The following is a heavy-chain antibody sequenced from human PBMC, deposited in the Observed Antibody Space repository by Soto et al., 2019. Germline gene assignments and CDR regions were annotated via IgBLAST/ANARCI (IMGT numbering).Heavy chain of an antibody. Sequence: QVQLVESGGGVVQPGRSLRLSCAASGFTFSSYGMHWVRQAPGKGLEWVAVISYDGSNKYYADSVKGRFTISRDNSKNTLYLQMNSLRAEDTAVYYCAKGKSSGYYIDYWGQGTLVTVSS. V-gene: IGHV3-30*18. J-gene: IGHJ4*02. D-gene: IGHD3-22*01. CDR1: GFTFSSYG. CDR3: AKGKSSGYYIDY. CDR2: ISYDGSNK.